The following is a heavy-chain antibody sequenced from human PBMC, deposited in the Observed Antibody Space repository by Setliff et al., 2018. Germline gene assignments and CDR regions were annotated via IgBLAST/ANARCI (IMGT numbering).Heavy chain of an antibody. D-gene: IGHD5-18*01. J-gene: IGHJ6*03. V-gene: IGHV1-69*05. CDR2: TIPMFGTT. CDR3: ARDGVHTAMLIDYYYYMDV. Sequence: ASVKVSCKATGGTFRNYGISWVRQAPGRGLEWMGGTIPMFGTTNYAHKFQGRVTIITDESTSTAYMELSSLRSEDTAVYYCARDGVHTAMLIDYYYYMDVWGKGTTVTVSS. CDR1: GGTFRNYG.